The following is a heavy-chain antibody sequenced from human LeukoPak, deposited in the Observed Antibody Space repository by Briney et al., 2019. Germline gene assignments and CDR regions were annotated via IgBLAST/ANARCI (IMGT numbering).Heavy chain of an antibody. CDR2: IWYDGSNK. CDR1: GFTLTSYG. Sequence: PGGSLRLSCAASGFTLTSYGMHSVRQAPGKGLEWVAFIWYDGSNKYYPESVKGRFTISRDDYKNTLYLKMDSLRAEDAAVYYCARDSGPLDSWGQGDLVTVSS. V-gene: IGHV3-33*01. J-gene: IGHJ4*02. CDR3: ARDSGPLDS. D-gene: IGHD1-1*01.